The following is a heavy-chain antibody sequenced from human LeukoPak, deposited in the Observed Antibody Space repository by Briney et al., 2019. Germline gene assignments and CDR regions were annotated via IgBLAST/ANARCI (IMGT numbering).Heavy chain of an antibody. CDR3: ARDQTLYRSSTSCSYDY. CDR1: GYTFTSYG. D-gene: IGHD2-2*01. V-gene: IGHV1-18*01. J-gene: IGHJ4*02. Sequence: GASVKVSCKASGYTFTSYGISWVRQAPGQGLEWMGWISAYNGNTNYAQKLQGRVTMTTDTSTSTAYMELRSLRSDDTAVYYCARDQTLYRSSTSCSYDYWGQGTLVTVSS. CDR2: ISAYNGNT.